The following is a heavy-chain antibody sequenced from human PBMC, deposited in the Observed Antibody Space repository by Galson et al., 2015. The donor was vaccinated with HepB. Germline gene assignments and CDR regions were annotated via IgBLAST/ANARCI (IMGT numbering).Heavy chain of an antibody. CDR2: INPNSGGT. J-gene: IGHJ3*02. D-gene: IGHD2-2*01. V-gene: IGHV1-2*02. CDR3: ARDCSSTSCYSDAFDI. Sequence: SVKVSCKASGYTFTGYCMHWVRQAPGQGLEWMGWINPNSGGTNYAQKFQGRVTMTRDTSISTAYMELSRLRSDDTAVYYCARDCSSTSCYSDAFDIWGQGTMVTVSS. CDR1: GYTFTGYC.